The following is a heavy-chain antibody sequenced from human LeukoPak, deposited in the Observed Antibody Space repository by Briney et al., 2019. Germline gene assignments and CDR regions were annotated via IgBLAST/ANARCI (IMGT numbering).Heavy chain of an antibody. CDR2: IYHSGST. Sequence: SETLSLTCTVSGYSISSGYYWGWIRQPPGKGLEWIGSIYHSGSTYYNPSPKSRVTISVDTSKNQFSLKLSSVTAADTAVYYCARATTVSIFDYWGQGTLVTVSS. V-gene: IGHV4-38-2*02. J-gene: IGHJ4*02. CDR1: GYSISSGYY. CDR3: ARATTVSIFDY. D-gene: IGHD4-11*01.